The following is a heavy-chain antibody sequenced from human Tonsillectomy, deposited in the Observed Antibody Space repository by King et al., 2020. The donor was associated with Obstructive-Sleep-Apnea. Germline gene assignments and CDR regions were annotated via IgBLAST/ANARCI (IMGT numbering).Heavy chain of an antibody. Sequence: QLQESGPGLVKPSETLSLTCTGSGGSISSYYWSWIRQPPGKGLEWIGYIYYSGSTNYNPPLKSRVTISVDTSKNQFSLKLSSVTAADTAVYYSARGGYDYVWGSYRPSPFDYWGQGTLVTVSS. J-gene: IGHJ4*02. D-gene: IGHD3-16*02. CDR3: ARGGYDYVWGSYRPSPFDY. CDR1: GGSISSYY. V-gene: IGHV4-59*01. CDR2: IYYSGST.